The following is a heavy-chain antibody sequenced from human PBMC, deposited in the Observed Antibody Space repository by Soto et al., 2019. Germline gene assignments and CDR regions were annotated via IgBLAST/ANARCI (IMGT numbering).Heavy chain of an antibody. J-gene: IGHJ4*02. D-gene: IGHD6-13*01. V-gene: IGHV1-18*01. CDR1: AYTFPNYG. CDR2: ISSYSGST. CDR3: ARVRRYSSSWYGDPLQPTDY. Sequence: GASVKVSCKASAYTFPNYGLSWVRQAPGQGLEWMGWISSYSGSTNYAQKLQGRVTMTTDTSTSTAYMELRSLRSDDTAVYYCARVRRYSSSWYGDPLQPTDYWGQGTLVTVSS.